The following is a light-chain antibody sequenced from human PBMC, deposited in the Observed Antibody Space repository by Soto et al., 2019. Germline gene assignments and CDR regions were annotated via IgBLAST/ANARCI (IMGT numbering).Light chain of an antibody. Sequence: AFQLTQPPSSLSASLGDRVTISCRASQGIKTALAWYQQRPGKAPKLLIYDASTLESGVPSRFSGSGYGTDFTLTISSLQPEDFATYYCQQFNFHPLYTFGQGTRLEI. J-gene: IGKJ2*01. CDR3: QQFNFHPLYT. V-gene: IGKV1-13*02. CDR2: DAS. CDR1: QGIKTA.